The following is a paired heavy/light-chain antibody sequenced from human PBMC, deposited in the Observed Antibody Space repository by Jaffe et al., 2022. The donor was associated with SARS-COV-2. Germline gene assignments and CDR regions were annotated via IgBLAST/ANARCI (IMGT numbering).Light chain of an antibody. Sequence: DIQMTQSPSSLSASVGDRVTITCRASQSISSYLNWYQQKPGKAPKLLIYAASSLQSGVPSRFSGSGSGTDFTLTISSLQPEDFATYYCQQSYSTLITFGGGTKVEIK. CDR1: QSISSY. CDR2: AAS. J-gene: IGKJ4*01. V-gene: IGKV1-39*01. CDR3: QQSYSTLIT.
Heavy chain of an antibody. CDR3: AKDSGPDFSHIVVVTGAPPDNYGMDV. D-gene: IGHD2-21*02. CDR1: GFTFDDYA. CDR2: ISWNSGSI. V-gene: IGHV3-9*01. Sequence: EVQLVESGGGLVQPGRSLRLSCAASGFTFDDYAMHWVRQAPGKGLEWVSGISWNSGSIGYADSVKGRFTISRDNAKNSLYLQMNSLRAEDTALYYCAKDSGPDFSHIVVVTGAPPDNYGMDVWGQGTTVTVSS. J-gene: IGHJ6*02.